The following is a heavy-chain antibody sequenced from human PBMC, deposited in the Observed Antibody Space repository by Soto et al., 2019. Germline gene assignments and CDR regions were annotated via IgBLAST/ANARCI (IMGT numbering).Heavy chain of an antibody. CDR2: IKQDGSEK. Sequence: GGSLRLSCSATGFTFSSYWMSWVRQAPGKGLEWVANIKQDGSEKYYVDSVKGRFTISRDNAKKSLYLQMNSLRAEDTAVYYCARESGYCSGGSCYSGNFDYWGQGTLVPVSS. V-gene: IGHV3-7*01. D-gene: IGHD2-15*01. J-gene: IGHJ4*02. CDR1: GFTFSSYW. CDR3: ARESGYCSGGSCYSGNFDY.